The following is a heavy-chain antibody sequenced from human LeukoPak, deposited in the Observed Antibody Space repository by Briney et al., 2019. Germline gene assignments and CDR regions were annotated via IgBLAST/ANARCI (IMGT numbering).Heavy chain of an antibody. Sequence: GGSLRLSCAASGFTFSSYSMNWVRQAPGKGLEWVSAISDSGGSTYYADSVKGRFTISRDNSKNTLYLQMNSLRAEDTAVYYCAKDLAQWLALDYWGQGTLVTVSS. CDR2: ISDSGGST. D-gene: IGHD6-19*01. J-gene: IGHJ4*02. V-gene: IGHV3-23*01. CDR3: AKDLAQWLALDY. CDR1: GFTFSSYS.